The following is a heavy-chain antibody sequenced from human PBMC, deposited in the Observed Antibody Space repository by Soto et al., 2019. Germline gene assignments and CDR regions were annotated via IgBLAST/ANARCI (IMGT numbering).Heavy chain of an antibody. D-gene: IGHD2-15*01. V-gene: IGHV1-18*01. Sequence: QVQLVQSGAEVKKPGASVKVSCKASGYTFTSYGISWVRQAPGQGLEWMGWIRAYNGNTNYAQKLQGRVTMTTDTSTSTADMELRSLRSDDTAVYYCARGKNCSGGSCPRGAFDIWGQGTMVTVSS. CDR2: IRAYNGNT. J-gene: IGHJ3*02. CDR3: ARGKNCSGGSCPRGAFDI. CDR1: GYTFTSYG.